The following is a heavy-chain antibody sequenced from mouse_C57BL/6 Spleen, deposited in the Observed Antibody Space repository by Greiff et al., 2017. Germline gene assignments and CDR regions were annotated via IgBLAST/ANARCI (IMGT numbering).Heavy chain of an antibody. V-gene: IGHV6-6*01. CDR2: IRNKANNHAT. Sequence: DVKLQESGGGLVQPGGSMKLSCAASGFTFSDAWMDWVRQSPEKGLEWVAEIRNKANNHATYYAESVKGRFTISRDDSKSSVYLQMNSLRAEDTGIYYCTRRPYDGYYDAMDYWGQGTSVTVSS. CDR1: GFTFSDAW. J-gene: IGHJ4*01. D-gene: IGHD2-3*01. CDR3: TRRPYDGYYDAMDY.